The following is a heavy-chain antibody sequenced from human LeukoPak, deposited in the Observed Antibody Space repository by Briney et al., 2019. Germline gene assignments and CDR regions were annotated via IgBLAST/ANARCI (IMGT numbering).Heavy chain of an antibody. CDR3: AKDLVGGILMGVFDI. D-gene: IGHD3-16*01. J-gene: IGHJ3*02. CDR2: ISGSGGST. Sequence: GGSLRLSCAASGFTFSNYAMSWVPQAPGKGLQWVSGISGSGGSTYYADSVKGRFTISRDNSKNTLYLQMNSLRAEDTAVFYCAKDLVGGILMGVFDIWGQGTMVAVSS. V-gene: IGHV3-23*01. CDR1: GFTFSNYA.